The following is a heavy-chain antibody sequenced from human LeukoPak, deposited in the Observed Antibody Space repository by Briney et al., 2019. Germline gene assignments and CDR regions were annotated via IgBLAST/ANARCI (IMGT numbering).Heavy chain of an antibody. CDR2: ISGSGGST. CDR3: AKVAYYDSSGYYYFDY. D-gene: IGHD3-22*01. J-gene: IGHJ4*02. Sequence: GGSLRLSCAASGFTFSSYAMSWVRQAPGKGLEWVSAISGSGGSTYYADSVKGRFTISRDNSKNTLYLQMNSLRAEDTAVYYCAKVAYYDSSGYYYFDYWGQGTPVTVSS. CDR1: GFTFSSYA. V-gene: IGHV3-23*01.